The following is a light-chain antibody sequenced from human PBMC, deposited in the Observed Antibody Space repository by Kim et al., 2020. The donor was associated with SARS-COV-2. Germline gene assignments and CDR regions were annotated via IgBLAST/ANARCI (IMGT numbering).Light chain of an antibody. CDR3: CSYAGSSTNVL. Sequence: LTQPRSVSGSPGQSVTISCTGTSSDVGGYNYVSWYQQYPGKAPKLIIYDVTKRPSGVPDRLSGSKSGNTASLTISGLQAEDEADYYCCSYAGSSTNVLFGGGTQLTVL. V-gene: IGLV2-11*01. J-gene: IGLJ2*01. CDR1: SSDVGGYNY. CDR2: DVT.